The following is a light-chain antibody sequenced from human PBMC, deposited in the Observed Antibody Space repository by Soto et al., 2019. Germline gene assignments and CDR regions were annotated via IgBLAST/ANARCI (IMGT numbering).Light chain of an antibody. CDR2: EVS. CDR1: SSDVGGYNY. CDR3: ISYTAKNTLV. V-gene: IGLV2-14*01. J-gene: IGLJ1*01. Sequence: QSVLTQPASVSGSPGQSITISCTGTSSDVGGYNYVSWYEHHPGKAPKLLISEVSNRPSGISNRFSGSKSGNTASLTISGLQAEDEANYFCISYTAKNTLVFGTGTKVTVL.